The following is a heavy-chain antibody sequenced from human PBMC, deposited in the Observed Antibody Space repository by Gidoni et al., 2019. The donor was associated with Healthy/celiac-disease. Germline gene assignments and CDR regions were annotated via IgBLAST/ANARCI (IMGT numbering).Heavy chain of an antibody. Sequence: EVQLVESGGGLVQPGGSRRLSCAASGFTFSSYAMSWVRQAPGKGLEGVSAISGSGGSTYYAESVKGRFTISRDNSKNTLYLQMNSLRAEDTAVYYCAKVKEGFGYYDYGMDVWGQGTTVTVSS. J-gene: IGHJ6*02. V-gene: IGHV3-23*04. CDR3: AKVKEGFGYYDYGMDV. CDR2: ISGSGGST. D-gene: IGHD3-10*01. CDR1: GFTFSSYA.